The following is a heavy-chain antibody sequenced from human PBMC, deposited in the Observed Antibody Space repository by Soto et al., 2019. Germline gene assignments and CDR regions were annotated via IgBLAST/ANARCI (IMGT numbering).Heavy chain of an antibody. Sequence: ASVKVSCKASGYTFTSYAMHWVRQAPGQRLEWMGWINAIYGNTKYAQKFQGRVTITTDTSTSTAYMELSSLRSEDTAVYYCARARGENYYDSSGYYWEDYFDYWGQGTLVTVSS. CDR2: INAIYGNT. CDR3: ARARGENYYDSSGYYWEDYFDY. V-gene: IGHV1-3*01. CDR1: GYTFTSYA. J-gene: IGHJ4*02. D-gene: IGHD3-22*01.